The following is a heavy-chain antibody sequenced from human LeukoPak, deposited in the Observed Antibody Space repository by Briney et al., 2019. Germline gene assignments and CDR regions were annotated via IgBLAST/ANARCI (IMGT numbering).Heavy chain of an antibody. CDR2: INPRGST. V-gene: IGHV4-34*01. D-gene: IGHD6-19*01. CDR1: GGSFSSHY. Sequence: PSETLSLTCGVSGGSFSSHYWTWTRQPPGKGLEWIGEINPRGSTNYNPSLESRVTVSADTSRNQLSLSLTSVTAADSAVYFCARGLRQGSAWSWGPKEKSYQYMDVWGTGTTVIVSS. J-gene: IGHJ6*04. CDR3: ARGLRQGSAWSWGPKEKSYQYMDV.